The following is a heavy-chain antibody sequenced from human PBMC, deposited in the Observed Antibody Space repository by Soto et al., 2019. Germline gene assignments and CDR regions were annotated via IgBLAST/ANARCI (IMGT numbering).Heavy chain of an antibody. V-gene: IGHV1-58*02. CDR3: ARVASSSSGVIFDY. Sequence: SVKVSCKASGFTFTSSAMQWVRQARGQRLEWIGWIVVGSGNTNYAQKFQERVTITRDMSTSTAYMELSSLRSEDTAVYYCARVASSSSGVIFDYWGQGTLVTVSS. CDR1: GFTFTSSA. D-gene: IGHD6-6*01. J-gene: IGHJ4*02. CDR2: IVVGSGNT.